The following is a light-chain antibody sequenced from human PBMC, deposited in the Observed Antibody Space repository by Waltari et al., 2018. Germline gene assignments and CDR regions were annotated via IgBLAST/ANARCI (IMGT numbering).Light chain of an antibody. CDR1: QSVSRT. CDR3: QHYVRLPAT. J-gene: IGKJ1*01. V-gene: IGKV3-20*01. Sequence: EIVLTQSPGTLSLSPGERATLSCRASQSVSRTLAWYQQKPGQAPKLRIYGAPIRATGIPDRFTGSGSGTDFSLTISSLEPEDFAIYFCQHYVRLPATFGQGTKVEIK. CDR2: GAP.